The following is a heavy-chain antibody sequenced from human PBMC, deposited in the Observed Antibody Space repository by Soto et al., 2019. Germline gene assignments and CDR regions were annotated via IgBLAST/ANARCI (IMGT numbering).Heavy chain of an antibody. CDR1: GYTFTSYG. CDR2: ISAYNGNT. D-gene: IGHD3-3*01. Sequence: ASVKVSCKASGYTFTSYGISWVRQAPGQGLEWMGWISAYNGNTNYAQKLQGRVTMTTDTSTSTAYMELRSLRSDDTAVYYCARDWYYDFWSGHYGMDVWGQGTTVTVSS. CDR3: ARDWYYDFWSGHYGMDV. V-gene: IGHV1-18*01. J-gene: IGHJ6*02.